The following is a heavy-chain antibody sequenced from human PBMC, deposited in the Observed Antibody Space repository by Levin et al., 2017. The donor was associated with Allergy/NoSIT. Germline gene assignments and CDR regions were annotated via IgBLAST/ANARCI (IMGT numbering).Heavy chain of an antibody. V-gene: IGHV3-23*01. CDR1: GFTFSGYA. CDR2: VTGTGAST. Sequence: GESLKISCAASGFTFSGYAMSWVRQAPGKGLEWVSSVTGTGASTYYAESVQGRFTISRDNSKNTLFLQMNSLSAEDTAVYYCAKKFGAGEYRNGRYVAYYYGMDVWGQGTTVTVSS. D-gene: IGHD2-2*01. J-gene: IGHJ6*02. CDR3: AKKFGAGEYRNGRYVAYYYGMDV.